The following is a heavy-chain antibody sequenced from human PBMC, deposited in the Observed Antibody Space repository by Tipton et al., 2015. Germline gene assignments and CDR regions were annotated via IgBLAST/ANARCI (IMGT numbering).Heavy chain of an antibody. CDR1: GFTFSSYW. D-gene: IGHD2-15*01. Sequence: SLRLSCAASGFTFSSYWMHWVRQAPGKGLEWVSSISSSSYIYYADSVKGRFTISRDNAKNSLYLQMNSLRAEDTAVYYCARTKYCSGGSCKYYGMDVWGQGTTVTVSS. V-gene: IGHV3-21*01. CDR3: ARTKYCSGGSCKYYGMDV. J-gene: IGHJ6*02. CDR2: ISSSSYI.